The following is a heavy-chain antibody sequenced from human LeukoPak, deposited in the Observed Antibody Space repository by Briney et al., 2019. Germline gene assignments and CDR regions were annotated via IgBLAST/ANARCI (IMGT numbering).Heavy chain of an antibody. CDR1: GGSISSSSYY. CDR2: IYYSGST. Sequence: PSETLSLTCTVSGGSISSSSYYWGWIRQPPGKGLEWIGSIYYSGSTYYNPSLKSRVTISVDTSKNQFSLKLSSVTAADTAVYYCARMVATNPEATAYWGQGTLVTVSS. J-gene: IGHJ4*02. V-gene: IGHV4-39*01. CDR3: ARMVATNPEATAY. D-gene: IGHD5-24*01.